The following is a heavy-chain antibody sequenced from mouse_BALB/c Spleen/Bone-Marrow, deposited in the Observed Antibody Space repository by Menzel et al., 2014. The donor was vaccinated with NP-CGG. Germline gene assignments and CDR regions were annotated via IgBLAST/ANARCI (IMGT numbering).Heavy chain of an antibody. V-gene: IGHV5-6-3*01. CDR2: INSNGGST. Sequence: EVMLAESGGGLVQPGGSLKLSCAASGFTFSSYGMSWVRQTPDKRLELVATINSNGGSTYYPDSVKGRFTISRDNAKNTLYLQMSSLKSEDTAMYYCARDYDYDYWGQGTTLTVSS. CDR3: ARDYDYDY. D-gene: IGHD2-4*01. J-gene: IGHJ2*01. CDR1: GFTFSSYG.